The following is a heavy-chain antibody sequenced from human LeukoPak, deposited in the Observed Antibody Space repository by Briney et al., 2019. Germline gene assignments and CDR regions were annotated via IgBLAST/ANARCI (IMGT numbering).Heavy chain of an antibody. Sequence: GGSLRLSCAASGFTFSSYGMHWVRQAPGKGLEWVAVIWYDGSNKYYADSVKGRFTISRDNAKNSSYLQIDSLRAEDTAIYYCARDLYLLRGYSVYEARWRLYGMDVWGRGTTVTVSS. V-gene: IGHV3-33*01. CDR2: IWYDGSNK. D-gene: IGHD5/OR15-5a*01. CDR3: ARDLYLLRGYSVYEARWRLYGMDV. J-gene: IGHJ6*02. CDR1: GFTFSSYG.